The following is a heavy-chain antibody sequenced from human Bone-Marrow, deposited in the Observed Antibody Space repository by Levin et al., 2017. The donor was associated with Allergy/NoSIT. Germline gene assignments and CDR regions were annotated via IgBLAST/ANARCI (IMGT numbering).Heavy chain of an antibody. CDR2: ITTSGDNT. CDR1: GFMFHSYA. Sequence: ASVKVSCAASGFMFHSYAMTWVRQAPGKGLEWVSGITTSGDNTYYADSVKGRFTISRDNSKNTLYLQMNSLRAEDTAVYYCVKEEWLVRGFDYWGQGTLVTVSS. D-gene: IGHD6-19*01. V-gene: IGHV3-23*01. J-gene: IGHJ4*02. CDR3: VKEEWLVRGFDY.